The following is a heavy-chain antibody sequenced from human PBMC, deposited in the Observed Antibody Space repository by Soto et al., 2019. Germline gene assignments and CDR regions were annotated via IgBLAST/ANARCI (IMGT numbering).Heavy chain of an antibody. CDR2: INHSGST. D-gene: IGHD2-8*01. CDR3: ARQSMVPTPGFDP. J-gene: IGHJ5*02. Sequence: QVQLQQWGAGLLKPSETLSLTCAVYGGSFSGYYWSWIRQPPGKGLEWIGEINHSGSTNYNPSLKSRVTISVDTSKNQFSLKLSSVTAADTAVYYCARQSMVPTPGFDPWGQGTLVTVSS. V-gene: IGHV4-34*01. CDR1: GGSFSGYY.